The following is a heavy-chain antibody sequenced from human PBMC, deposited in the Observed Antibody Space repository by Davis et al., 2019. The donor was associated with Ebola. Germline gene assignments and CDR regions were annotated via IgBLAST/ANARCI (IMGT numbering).Heavy chain of an antibody. Sequence: MPGGSLRLSCTVSGGSISSYYWSWIRQPPGKGLEWIGYIYYSGSTNYNPSLKSRVTISVDTSKNQFSLKLSSVTAADTAVYYCARGLTVAGTTGFDYWGQGTLVTVSS. CDR1: GGSISSYY. CDR3: ARGLTVAGTTGFDY. J-gene: IGHJ4*02. V-gene: IGHV4-59*01. CDR2: IYYSGST. D-gene: IGHD6-19*01.